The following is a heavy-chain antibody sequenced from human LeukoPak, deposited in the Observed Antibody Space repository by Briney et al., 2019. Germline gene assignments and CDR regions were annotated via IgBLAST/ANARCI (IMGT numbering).Heavy chain of an antibody. CDR2: INPNSGGT. J-gene: IGHJ4*02. CDR3: ARGPRSTSSTDY. V-gene: IGHV1-2*02. CDR1: GYTFTGYY. D-gene: IGHD2-2*01. Sequence: ASVKVSCKASGYTFTGYYMHWVRQAPGQGLEWMGWINPNSGGTNYAQKFQGRVTMTRNTSISTAYMELSSLRSEDTAVYYCARGPRSTSSTDYWGQGTLVTVSS.